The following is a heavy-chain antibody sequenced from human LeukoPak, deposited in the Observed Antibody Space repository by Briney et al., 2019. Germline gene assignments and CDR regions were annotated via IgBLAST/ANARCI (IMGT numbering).Heavy chain of an antibody. V-gene: IGHV4-4*02. CDR3: ATLAAAGNRYYYYYMDV. CDR2: IYHSGST. Sequence: SETLSLTCAVSGVSITDNWWSWVRQPPGKGLEWIGSIYHSGSTYYNPSLKSRVTISVDTSKNQFSLKLSSVTAADTAVYYCATLAAAGNRYYYYYMDVWGKGTTVTVSS. J-gene: IGHJ6*03. D-gene: IGHD6-13*01. CDR1: GVSITDNW.